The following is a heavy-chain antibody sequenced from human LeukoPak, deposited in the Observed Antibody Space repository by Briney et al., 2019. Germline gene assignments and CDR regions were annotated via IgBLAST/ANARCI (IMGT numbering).Heavy chain of an antibody. J-gene: IGHJ4*02. CDR1: GFTFSTYT. Sequence: GGSLRLSCAASGFTFSTYTMNWVRQAPGKGLEWVSFISSSSSYMYYADSVKGRFTISRDNAKNSLYLQMNSLRAEDTAVYYCARARITGTTLPVDCWGQGTLVTVSS. CDR2: ISSSSSYM. V-gene: IGHV3-21*01. D-gene: IGHD1-20*01. CDR3: ARARITGTTLPVDC.